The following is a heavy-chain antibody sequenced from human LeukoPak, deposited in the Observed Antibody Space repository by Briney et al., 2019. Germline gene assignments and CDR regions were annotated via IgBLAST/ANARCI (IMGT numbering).Heavy chain of an antibody. V-gene: IGHV3-21*01. Sequence: GGSLRLSCAASGFTFSGYSMNWVRQAPGKGLEWVSSISSSSSYIYYADSVKGRFTISRDNAKNSLYLQMNSLRAEDTAVYYCARDPAARNFDYWGQGTLVTVSS. CDR1: GFTFSGYS. CDR2: ISSSSSYI. CDR3: ARDPAARNFDY. J-gene: IGHJ4*02. D-gene: IGHD6-13*01.